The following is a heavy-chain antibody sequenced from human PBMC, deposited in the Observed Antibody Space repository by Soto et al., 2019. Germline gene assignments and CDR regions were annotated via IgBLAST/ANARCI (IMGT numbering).Heavy chain of an antibody. J-gene: IGHJ4*02. CDR1: GFTFNIYA. D-gene: IGHD3-16*02. V-gene: IGHV3-23*01. Sequence: GGSLRLSCAASGFTFNIYAMSWVRQAPGKGLEWVSGISGSGDRTHFVDSLKGRFTISRDNVKNTLYLQMNSLRAEDTAVYYCAKASTYEYVWGSFRYYFDHWGQGALVTVPS. CDR2: ISGSGDRT. CDR3: AKASTYEYVWGSFRYYFDH.